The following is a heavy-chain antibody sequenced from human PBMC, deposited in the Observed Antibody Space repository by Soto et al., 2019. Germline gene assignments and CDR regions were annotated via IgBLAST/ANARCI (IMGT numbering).Heavy chain of an antibody. CDR1: GFTFSGYA. Sequence: QVQLVESGGGVVQPGRSLRLSCAASGFTFSGYALHWVRLAPGKGLEWLALISYDGSNKYYADSVKGRFTISRDSSKNTMDLQMDSLRVNETAVFYCARGSGGYPDYDLDVWAQGTTVTVSS. CDR3: ARGSGGYPDYDLDV. CDR2: ISYDGSNK. J-gene: IGHJ6*02. V-gene: IGHV3-30*14. D-gene: IGHD3-16*01.